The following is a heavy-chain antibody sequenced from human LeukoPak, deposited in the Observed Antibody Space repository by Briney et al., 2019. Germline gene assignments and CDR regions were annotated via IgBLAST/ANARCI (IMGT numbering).Heavy chain of an antibody. J-gene: IGHJ5*02. Sequence: SETVSLTCTVSGGSISSYYLSWMRQPPGKGLEWMGCIYYCESTNYNPSLQRGVTISVGTSKSQFSLKLSSLTAADTAVYCCAEEDVGYCSGGSCYNCFDPWGQGTLVTVPS. CDR1: GGSISSYY. CDR3: AEEDVGYCSGGSCYNCFDP. CDR2: IYYCEST. D-gene: IGHD2-15*01. V-gene: IGHV4-59*01.